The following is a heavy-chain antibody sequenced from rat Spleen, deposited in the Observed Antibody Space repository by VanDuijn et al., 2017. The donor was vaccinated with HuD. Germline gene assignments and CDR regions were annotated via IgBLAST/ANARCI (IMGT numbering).Heavy chain of an antibody. Sequence: EVQLQESGPGLVKPSQSLSLTCSVTGYSITSNYWGWIRKFPGNKMEWMGYISYSGSTSYNPSLKSRISITRDTSKNQFFLQLNSVTTEDTATYYCARYYDGSYYYVMDAWGQGASVTVSS. D-gene: IGHD1-12*02. V-gene: IGHV3-1*01. CDR1: GYSITSNY. J-gene: IGHJ4*01. CDR3: ARYYDGSYYYVMDA. CDR2: ISYSGST.